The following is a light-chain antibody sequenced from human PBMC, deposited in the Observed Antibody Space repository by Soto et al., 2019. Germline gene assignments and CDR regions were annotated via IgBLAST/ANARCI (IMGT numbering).Light chain of an antibody. Sequence: DIQMTQSPSTLSASVGDRVTITCRASQSISNWLAWYQQKPGKAPKLLIFKASNLESGVPSRFSGSGSGTEFTLNISSLQPDDFATYHCQQYDTYPRTFGQGTKVDIK. V-gene: IGKV1-5*03. J-gene: IGKJ1*01. CDR3: QQYDTYPRT. CDR1: QSISNW. CDR2: KAS.